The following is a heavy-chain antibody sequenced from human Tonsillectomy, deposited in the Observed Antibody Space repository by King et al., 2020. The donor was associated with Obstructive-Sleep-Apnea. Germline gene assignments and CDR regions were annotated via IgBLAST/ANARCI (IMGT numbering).Heavy chain of an antibody. J-gene: IGHJ3*02. CDR1: GFTFSSYD. V-gene: IGHV3-13*01. D-gene: IGHD2-15*01. CDR2: IGTAVHT. CDR3: AREGPPLYCSGGSCYDDAFDI. Sequence: VQLVESGGGLVQPGGSLRLSCAAAGFTFSSYDMHWVRPATGKCLEWVSAIGTAVHTYSPGSVKCRFTISRENAKNSLYLQMNSLSAGDTAVYYCAREGPPLYCSGGSCYDDAFDIWGQGTMVTVSS.